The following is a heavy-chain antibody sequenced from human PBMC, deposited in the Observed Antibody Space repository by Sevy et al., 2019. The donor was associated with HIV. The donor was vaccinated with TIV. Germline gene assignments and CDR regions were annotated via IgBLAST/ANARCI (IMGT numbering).Heavy chain of an antibody. V-gene: IGHV3-74*01. J-gene: IGHJ4*02. CDR3: TRDMYGIDY. CDR1: GFTFTNYW. D-gene: IGHD2-8*01. Sequence: GGSLRLSCAASGFTFTNYWMHWVHQAPGKGLVWVSRVDNDGSGTNYADSVKGRFTISRDNAKNTVYLQMNSLRAEDTAVYCCTRDMYGIDYWGQGTLVTVSS. CDR2: VDNDGSGT.